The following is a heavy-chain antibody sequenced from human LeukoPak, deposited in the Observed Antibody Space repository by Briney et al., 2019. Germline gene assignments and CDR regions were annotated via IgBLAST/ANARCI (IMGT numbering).Heavy chain of an antibody. D-gene: IGHD1-26*01. Sequence: GGSLRLPCAASGFSFSSYVMSWVRQAPGKGLEWVSAVSGSGGSTYSADSVKGRFTISRDNSKNMVYLQTSSLRAEDTAVYYCARAGSWSSRPYFDYWGQGILVSVSS. CDR1: GFSFSSYV. CDR2: VSGSGGST. CDR3: ARAGSWSSRPYFDY. J-gene: IGHJ4*02. V-gene: IGHV3-23*01.